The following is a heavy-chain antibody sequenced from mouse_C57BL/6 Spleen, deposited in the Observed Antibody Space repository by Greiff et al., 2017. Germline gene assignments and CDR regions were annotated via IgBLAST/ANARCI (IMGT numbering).Heavy chain of an antibody. V-gene: IGHV5-6*01. CDR2: ISSGGSYT. CDR3: ARPGTGYFDV. CDR1: GFTFSSYG. Sequence: EVKLVESGGDLVKPGGSLKLSCAASGFTFSSYGMSWVRQTPDKRLEWVATISSGGSYTYYPDSVKGRFTISRDNAKNTLYLQMSSLKSEDTAMYYCARPGTGYFDVWGTGTMVTVSS. J-gene: IGHJ1*03. D-gene: IGHD3-3*01.